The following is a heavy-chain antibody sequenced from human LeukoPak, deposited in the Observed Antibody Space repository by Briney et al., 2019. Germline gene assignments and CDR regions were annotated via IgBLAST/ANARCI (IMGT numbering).Heavy chain of an antibody. Sequence: VASVKVSCKASGGTFSSYTISWVRQAPGQGHEWIGRIIPILGIANYAQKFQGRVTITADKSTSTAYMELSSLRSEDTAVYYCATGRYYYYMDVWGKGTTVTVSS. J-gene: IGHJ6*03. CDR2: IIPILGIA. CDR3: ATGRYYYYMDV. CDR1: GGTFSSYT. D-gene: IGHD1-14*01. V-gene: IGHV1-69*02.